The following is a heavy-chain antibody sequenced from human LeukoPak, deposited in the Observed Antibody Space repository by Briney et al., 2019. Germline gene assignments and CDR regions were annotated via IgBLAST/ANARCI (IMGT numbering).Heavy chain of an antibody. CDR1: GGTFSSYA. D-gene: IGHD4-17*01. J-gene: IGHJ4*02. CDR2: INPNSGGT. V-gene: IGHV1-2*06. CDR3: ARVSDTVTTDY. Sequence: ASVKVSCKASGGTFSSYAISWVRQAPGQGLEWMGRINPNSGGTNYAQKFQGRVTMTRDTSISTAYMELSRLRSDDTAVYYCARVSDTVTTDYWGQGTLVTVSS.